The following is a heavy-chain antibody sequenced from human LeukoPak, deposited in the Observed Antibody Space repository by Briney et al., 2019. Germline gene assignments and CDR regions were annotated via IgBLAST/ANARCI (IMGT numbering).Heavy chain of an antibody. D-gene: IGHD2-2*02. J-gene: IGHJ5*02. Sequence: SETLSLTCTVSGGSISSGGYYWSWIRQHPGKGLEWIGYIYYSGSTYYNPSLKSRVTISVDTSKNQFSLKLSSVTAADTAVYYCARTLLYNGLRWFDPWGQGTLVTVSS. CDR2: IYYSGST. V-gene: IGHV4-31*03. CDR3: ARTLLYNGLRWFDP. CDR1: GGSISSGGYY.